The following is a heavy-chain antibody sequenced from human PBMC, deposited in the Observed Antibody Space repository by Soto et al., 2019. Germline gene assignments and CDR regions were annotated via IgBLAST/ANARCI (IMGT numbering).Heavy chain of an antibody. J-gene: IGHJ4*02. CDR1: GFTFSSYG. V-gene: IGHV3-33*01. Sequence: QVQLVESGGGVVQPGRSLRHSCAASGFTFSSYGMHWVRQAPGKGLEWVAVIWYDGSNKYYADSVKGRFTISRDNSKNTLYLQMNSLRAEDTAVYYCARGGSYYFDYWGQGTLVTVSS. D-gene: IGHD1-26*01. CDR3: ARGGSYYFDY. CDR2: IWYDGSNK.